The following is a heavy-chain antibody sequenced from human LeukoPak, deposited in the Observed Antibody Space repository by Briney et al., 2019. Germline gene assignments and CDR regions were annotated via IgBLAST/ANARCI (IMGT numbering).Heavy chain of an antibody. CDR3: AGMGYCGGDCYSTYMDV. D-gene: IGHD2-21*02. Sequence: GASVKVSCKASGGTISSYAISWVRQAPGQGLEWMGGIIPIFGTANYAQKFQGRVTITADESTSTAYMELSSLRSEDTAVYYCAGMGYCGGDCYSTYMDVWGKGTTVTISS. V-gene: IGHV1-69*13. J-gene: IGHJ6*03. CDR2: IIPIFGTA. CDR1: GGTISSYA.